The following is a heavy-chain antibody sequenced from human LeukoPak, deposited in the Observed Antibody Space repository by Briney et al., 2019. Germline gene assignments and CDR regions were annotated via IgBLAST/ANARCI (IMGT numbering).Heavy chain of an antibody. CDR1: GFTFDDYA. CDR3: AKDSNRGDFDY. D-gene: IGHD7-27*01. J-gene: IGHJ4*02. V-gene: IGHV3-9*01. Sequence: GRSLRLSCAASGFTFDDYAMHWVRQAPGKGLEWVSGISWNSGSIGYADSVKGRFTISRDNAKNSLYLQMNSLRAEDTALYYCAKDSNRGDFDYWGQGTLVTVSS. CDR2: ISWNSGSI.